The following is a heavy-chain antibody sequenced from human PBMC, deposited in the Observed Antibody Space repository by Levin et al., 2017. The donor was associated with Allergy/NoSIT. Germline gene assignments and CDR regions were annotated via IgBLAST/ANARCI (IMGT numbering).Heavy chain of an antibody. Sequence: GESLKISCAASGFTFSSYGMHWVRQAPGKGLEWVAVISYDGSNKYYADSVKGRFTISRDNSKNTLYLQMNSLRAEDTAVYYCAKDEGATNGEDGLYWGQGTLVTVSS. D-gene: IGHD5-12*01. V-gene: IGHV3-30*18. CDR2: ISYDGSNK. J-gene: IGHJ4*02. CDR3: AKDEGATNGEDGLY. CDR1: GFTFSSYG.